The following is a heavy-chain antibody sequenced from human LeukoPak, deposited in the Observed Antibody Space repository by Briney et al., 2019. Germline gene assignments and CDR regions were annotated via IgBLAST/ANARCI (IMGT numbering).Heavy chain of an antibody. J-gene: IGHJ6*02. CDR2: IYYSGST. V-gene: IGHV4-59*01. D-gene: IGHD3-10*01. CDR3: ARGQGSLWFGELLGATDYYYGMDV. CDR1: GGSISSYY. Sequence: SETLSLTCTVSGGSISSYYWSCIRQPPGKGLEWIGYIYYSGSTNYNPSLKSRVTISVDTSKNQFSLKLSSVTAADTAVYYCARGQGSLWFGELLGATDYYYGMDVWGQGTTVTVSS.